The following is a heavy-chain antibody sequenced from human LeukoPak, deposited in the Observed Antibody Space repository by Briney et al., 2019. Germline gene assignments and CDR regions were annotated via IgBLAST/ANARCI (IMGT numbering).Heavy chain of an antibody. CDR1: GGTFSSYA. J-gene: IGHJ6*03. CDR3: ARDRTDTAMVYYYYYMDV. CDR2: IIPIFGTA. Sequence: ASVKVSCKASGGTFSSYAISWVRQAPGQGLEWMGGIIPIFGTANYAQKFQGRVTITADKSTSTAYMELSSLRSEDTAVYYCARDRTDTAMVYYYYYMDVWGKGTTVTVSS. D-gene: IGHD5-18*01. V-gene: IGHV1-69*06.